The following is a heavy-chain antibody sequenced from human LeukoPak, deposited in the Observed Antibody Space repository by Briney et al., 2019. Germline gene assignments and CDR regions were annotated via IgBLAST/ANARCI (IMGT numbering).Heavy chain of an antibody. V-gene: IGHV3-23*01. J-gene: IGHJ5*02. CDR1: GFTFSNYG. CDR2: ISGSGGST. CDR3: ARDLGQYYDTSDNWFDP. Sequence: GGSLRLSCAASGFTFSNYGMSWVRQAPGKGLEWVSIISGSGGSTYYADSVKGRFTISRDNSKSTLYLQINSLRAEDTAVYYCARDLGQYYDTSDNWFDPWGQGTLVTVSS. D-gene: IGHD3-22*01.